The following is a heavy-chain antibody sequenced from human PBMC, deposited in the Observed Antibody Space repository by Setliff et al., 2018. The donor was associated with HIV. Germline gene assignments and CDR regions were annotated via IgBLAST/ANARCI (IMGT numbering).Heavy chain of an antibody. CDR3: ARDGYSSSWYVISGSFDY. J-gene: IGHJ4*02. CDR2: IYWSGLT. CDR1: GGSFSDYY. Sequence: SETLSLTCAVYGGSFSDYYWGWIRQTPGKGLEWIGSIYWSGLTFYNPSLESRVTTSVDTSENQFSLKLSSVTAADTAVYYCARDGYSSSWYVISGSFDYWGQGILVTVSS. D-gene: IGHD6-13*01. V-gene: IGHV4-34*01.